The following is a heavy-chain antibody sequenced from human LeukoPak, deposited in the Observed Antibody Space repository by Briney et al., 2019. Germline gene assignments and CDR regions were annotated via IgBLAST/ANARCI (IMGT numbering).Heavy chain of an antibody. CDR2: IDPSDSYT. J-gene: IGHJ5*02. D-gene: IGHD6-19*01. CDR3: ARSSGWYTVWFDP. Sequence: GESLKISCKGSGYSFTSYWISWVRQMPGKGLEWMGRIDPSDSYTNYSPSFQGHVSISADKSISTAYLQWSSLKASDTAMYYCARSSGWYTVWFDPWGQGTLVTVSS. V-gene: IGHV5-10-1*01. CDR1: GYSFTSYW.